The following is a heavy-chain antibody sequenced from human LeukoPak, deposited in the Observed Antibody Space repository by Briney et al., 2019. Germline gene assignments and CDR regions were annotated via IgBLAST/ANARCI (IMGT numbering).Heavy chain of an antibody. Sequence: PSETLSLTCTVSGYSITIGYYWGWIRQPPGKGLEWIGNIYHSGSTYYNPSLKSRVTMSVDTSKNQFSLKLNSVTAADTAVYYCARVLDYYGSGTYSFDYWGQGTLVTVSS. CDR1: GYSITIGYY. D-gene: IGHD3-10*01. CDR2: IYHSGST. CDR3: ARVLDYYGSGTYSFDY. V-gene: IGHV4-38-2*02. J-gene: IGHJ4*02.